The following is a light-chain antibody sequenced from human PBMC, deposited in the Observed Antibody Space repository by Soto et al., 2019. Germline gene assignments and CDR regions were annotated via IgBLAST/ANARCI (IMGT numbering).Light chain of an antibody. Sequence: QSALTQPASVSGSPGQSITISCTATTRDVGGFDSVSWYQQHPGTAPRVIIYEVSNRPSGVSYRFSGSKSANTASLTISGLQADDEADYYCSSYTRSYTWLFGVGTKLTVL. CDR3: SSYTRSYTWL. CDR1: TRDVGGFDS. CDR2: EVS. V-gene: IGLV2-14*01. J-gene: IGLJ3*02.